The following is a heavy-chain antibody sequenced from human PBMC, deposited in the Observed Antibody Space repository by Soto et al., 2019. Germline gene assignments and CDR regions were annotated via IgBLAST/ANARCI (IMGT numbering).Heavy chain of an antibody. V-gene: IGHV1-69*01. J-gene: IGHJ4*02. Sequence: QVQLVQSGAEVKKPGSSVKVSCKASGGTFSSYAISWVRQAPGQGLEWMGGIIPIFGTANYAQKFQGRVTITADESTSTAYMELSSLISEDTAVYYCASPSLRSGSYYFDYWGQGTLVTVSS. CDR3: ASPSLRSGSYYFDY. CDR2: IIPIFGTA. D-gene: IGHD3-10*01. CDR1: GGTFSSYA.